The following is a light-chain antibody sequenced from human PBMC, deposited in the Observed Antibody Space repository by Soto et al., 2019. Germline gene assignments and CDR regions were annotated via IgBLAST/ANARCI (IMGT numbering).Light chain of an antibody. CDR3: QQRSNWPPGT. Sequence: IVLTQSPATLSLSPGERATLSCMASQSVGSYLAWYQQKPGQAPRLLIYDASNRATGIPARFSGSGSGTDFTLTISSLEPEDFAVYYCQQRSNWPPGTLGQGT. CDR1: QSVGSY. CDR2: DAS. V-gene: IGKV3-11*01. J-gene: IGKJ1*01.